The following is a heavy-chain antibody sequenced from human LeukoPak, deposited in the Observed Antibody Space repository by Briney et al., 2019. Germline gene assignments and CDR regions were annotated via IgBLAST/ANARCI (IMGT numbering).Heavy chain of an antibody. V-gene: IGHV3-49*04. CDR1: GFTFGDYA. CDR2: IRSKAYGGTT. Sequence: GGSLRLSCTASGFTFGDYAVSWVRQAPGKGLEWVGFIRSKAYGGTTENAASVEGRFTISRDDSKSIAYLQMNSLKTEDTAVYYCSRELYSSSWVPSYWGQGTLVTVSS. CDR3: SRELYSSSWVPSY. D-gene: IGHD6-13*01. J-gene: IGHJ4*02.